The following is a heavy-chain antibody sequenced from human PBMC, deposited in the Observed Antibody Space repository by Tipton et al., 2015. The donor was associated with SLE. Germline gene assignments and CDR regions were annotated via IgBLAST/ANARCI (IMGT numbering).Heavy chain of an antibody. Sequence: TLSLTCDVSGYSIDRGYYWGWIRQPPGKGLEWIGSIHHSGSTYYRPSLNSRVTMSRDTSKNQFSLRLNSVTAADTAVYYCVRDRDFYDDSGWDFQFWGQGSLVTV. J-gene: IGHJ1*01. CDR1: GYSIDRGYY. CDR3: VRDRDFYDDSGWDFQF. CDR2: IHHSGST. D-gene: IGHD2/OR15-2a*01. V-gene: IGHV4-38-2*02.